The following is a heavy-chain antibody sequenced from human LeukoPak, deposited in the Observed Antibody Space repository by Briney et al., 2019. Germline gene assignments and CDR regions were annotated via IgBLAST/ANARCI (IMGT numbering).Heavy chain of an antibody. V-gene: IGHV3-74*01. CDR3: ARDPGYYDSSGYFPAYFQH. Sequence: GGSLRLSCAASGFTFSSYWMHWVRQAPGKGLVWVSRINSDGSSTSYADSVKGRFTISRDNAENSLYLQMNSLRAEDTAVYYCARDPGYYDSSGYFPAYFQHWGQGTLVTVSS. CDR2: INSDGSST. CDR1: GFTFSSYW. J-gene: IGHJ1*01. D-gene: IGHD3-22*01.